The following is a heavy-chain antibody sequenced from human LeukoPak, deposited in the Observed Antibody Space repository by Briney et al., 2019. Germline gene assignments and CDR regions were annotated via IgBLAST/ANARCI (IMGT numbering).Heavy chain of an antibody. Sequence: GGSLRLSCAASGFTFSTFWMSWVRQAPGKGLEWVALIEPDGNEKLYVDSVKGRFTIFRDNAKNSLYLQLNSLRAEDTAVYYCTSGAVPPHWGQGTLVTVSS. J-gene: IGHJ4*02. CDR3: TSGAVPPH. CDR1: GFTFSTFW. CDR2: IEPDGNEK. D-gene: IGHD3-16*01. V-gene: IGHV3-7*01.